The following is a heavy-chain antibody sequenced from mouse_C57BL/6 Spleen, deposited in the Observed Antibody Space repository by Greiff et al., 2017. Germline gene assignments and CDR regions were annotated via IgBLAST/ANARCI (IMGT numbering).Heavy chain of an antibody. D-gene: IGHD3-2*02. Sequence: EVQLQQSGPELVKPGASVKIPCKASGYTFTDYNMDWVKQSHGKSLEWIGDINPNNGGTIYNQKFKGKATLTVNKSSSTAYMELRSLTSEDTAVYYCARSDSSGSFFAYWGQGTLVTVSA. CDR3: ARSDSSGSFFAY. J-gene: IGHJ3*01. V-gene: IGHV1-18*01. CDR2: INPNNGGT. CDR1: GYTFTDYN.